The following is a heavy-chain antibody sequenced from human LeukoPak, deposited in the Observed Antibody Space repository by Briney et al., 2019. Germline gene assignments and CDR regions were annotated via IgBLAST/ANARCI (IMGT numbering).Heavy chain of an antibody. J-gene: IGHJ4*02. CDR1: GGSISSYY. D-gene: IGHD3-10*01. V-gene: IGHV4-59*12. CDR3: ARADGSGSSFDH. Sequence: SETLSLTCTVSGGSISSYYWSWIRQPPGKGLEWIGYIYYSGSTNYNPSLKSRVTISVDTSKNQFSLKLSSVTAADTAVYYCARADGSGSSFDHWGQGTLVTVSS. CDR2: IYYSGST.